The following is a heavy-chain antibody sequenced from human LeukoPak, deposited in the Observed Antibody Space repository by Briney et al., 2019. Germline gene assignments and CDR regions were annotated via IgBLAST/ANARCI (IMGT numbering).Heavy chain of an antibody. D-gene: IGHD3-22*01. Sequence: GGSLRLSCAASGFSFSSYWMHWVRQGPGKGLVWVSHIHSDGRSTSYADSVKGRFTISRDNARNTVYLQMNSLRAEDTAVYYCVRGGSSGRLDYWGQGSLVTVSS. J-gene: IGHJ4*02. CDR2: IHSDGRST. V-gene: IGHV3-74*01. CDR3: VRGGSSGRLDY. CDR1: GFSFSSYW.